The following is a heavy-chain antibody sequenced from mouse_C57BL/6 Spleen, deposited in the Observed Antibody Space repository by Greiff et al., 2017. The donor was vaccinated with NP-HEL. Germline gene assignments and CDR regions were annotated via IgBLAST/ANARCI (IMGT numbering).Heavy chain of an antibody. Sequence: QVQLKQPGAELVKPGASVKLSCKASGYTFTSYWMHWVKQRPGQGLEWIGMIHPNSGSTNYNEKFKSKATLTVDKSSRTAYMQLSSLTSEDSAVYYCARGNEAWFAYWGQGTLVTVSA. CDR3: ARGNEAWFAY. CDR1: GYTFTSYW. CDR2: IHPNSGST. J-gene: IGHJ3*01. V-gene: IGHV1-64*01.